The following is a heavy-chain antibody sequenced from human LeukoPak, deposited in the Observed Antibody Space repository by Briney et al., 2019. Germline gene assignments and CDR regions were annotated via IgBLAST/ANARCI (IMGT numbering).Heavy chain of an antibody. D-gene: IGHD3-10*01. CDR3: ARGRSLIIMSYMDV. CDR2: ISSKKADS. Sequence: ASVKDSCKASGYTFTSYVIHWVRQAPGQGGEWMGWISSKKADSHLAQIFQGRVTMTTDTSTSTDYMELMSIRSDDTAVYFCARGRSLIIMSYMDVWGKGTTVSVSS. J-gene: IGHJ6*04. CDR1: GYTFTSYV. V-gene: IGHV1-18*01.